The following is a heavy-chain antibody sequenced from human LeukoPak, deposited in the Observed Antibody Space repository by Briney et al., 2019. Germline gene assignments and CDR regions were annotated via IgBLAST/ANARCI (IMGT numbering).Heavy chain of an antibody. CDR2: ISGSGGST. J-gene: IGHJ4*02. CDR3: AKGSTHYDFWGGYWVPEYYFDY. CDR1: GFTFSSYA. D-gene: IGHD3-3*01. V-gene: IGHV3-23*01. Sequence: PGGSLRLSCAASGFTFSSYAMSWVRQAPGKGLEWVSAISGSGGSTYYADSVKGRFTISRDNSKNTLYLQMNSLRAEDTAVYYCAKGSTHYDFWGGYWVPEYYFDYWGQGTLVTVSS.